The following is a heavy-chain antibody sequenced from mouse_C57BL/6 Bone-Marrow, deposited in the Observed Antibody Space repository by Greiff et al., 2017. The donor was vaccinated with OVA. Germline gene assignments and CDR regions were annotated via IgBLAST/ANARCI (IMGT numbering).Heavy chain of an antibody. J-gene: IGHJ2*01. CDR1: GFNIKDAY. Sequence: VQLQQSGAELVRPGASVKLSCTASGFNIKDAYMHRVKERPEQGLEWIGWIDPENGDTEYASKFQGKATITADTSSKTVYLHLSSLTSEDTAVYYCTTYRYGGQGTTLTVSA. CDR2: IDPENGDT. CDR3: TTYRY. V-gene: IGHV14-4*01.